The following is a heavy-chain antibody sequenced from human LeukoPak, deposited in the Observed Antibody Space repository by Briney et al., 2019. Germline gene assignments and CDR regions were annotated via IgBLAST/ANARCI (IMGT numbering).Heavy chain of an antibody. CDR2: ISSSSSTI. CDR1: GFTVSSKY. Sequence: GGSLRLSCAASGFTVSSKYMSWVRQAPGKGLEWVSYISSSSSTIYYADSVKGRFTISRDNAKNSLYLQMNSLRAEDTAVYYCARAGYCSGGSCYSSAPAYWGQGALVTVSS. CDR3: ARAGYCSGGSCYSSAPAY. D-gene: IGHD2-15*01. J-gene: IGHJ4*02. V-gene: IGHV3-48*01.